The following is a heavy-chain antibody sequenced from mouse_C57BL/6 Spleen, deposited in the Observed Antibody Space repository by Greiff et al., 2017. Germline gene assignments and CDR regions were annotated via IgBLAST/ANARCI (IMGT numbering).Heavy chain of an antibody. CDR2: ISYDGSN. D-gene: IGHD4-1*01. J-gene: IGHJ4*01. CDR3: AKELTGTGYYAVDY. Sequence: ESGPGLVKPSQSLSLTCSVTGYSITSGYYWNWIRQFPGNKLEWMGYISYDGSNNYNPSLKNRISITRDTAKNQFFLKLNSVTTEDTATYYCAKELTGTGYYAVDYWGQGTSVTVSS. CDR1: GYSITSGYY. V-gene: IGHV3-6*01.